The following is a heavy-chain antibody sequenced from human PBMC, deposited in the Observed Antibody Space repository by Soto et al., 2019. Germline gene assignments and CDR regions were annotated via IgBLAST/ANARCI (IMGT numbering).Heavy chain of an antibody. D-gene: IGHD3-10*01. V-gene: IGHV4-4*02. CDR2: IYHSGST. J-gene: IGHJ5*02. CDR1: SGSISSSNW. Sequence: SETLSLTCAVSSGSISSSNWWSWVRQPPGKGLEWIGEIYHSGSTNYNPSLKSRVTISVDKSKNQFSLKLGSVTAADTAVYYCARRSWSNPIWFGDLNHINWFDPWGQGTLVTVSS. CDR3: ARRSWSNPIWFGDLNHINWFDP.